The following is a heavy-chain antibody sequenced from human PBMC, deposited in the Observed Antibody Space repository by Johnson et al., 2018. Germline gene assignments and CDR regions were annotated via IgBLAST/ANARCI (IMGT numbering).Heavy chain of an antibody. D-gene: IGHD3-16*01. V-gene: IGHV3-30*18. CDR1: GFTFSSYG. Sequence: QVQLVQSGGGVVQPGRSLRLSCAASGFTFSSYGLHWVRQAPAKGLEWVAVISYDGSNKYYADSVKGRLTISRDKSKNTLSLQMTRLRTEDTAGYYCAKDVGGGPRGDYMDVWGKGTTVTVSS. J-gene: IGHJ6*03. CDR2: ISYDGSNK. CDR3: AKDVGGGPRGDYMDV.